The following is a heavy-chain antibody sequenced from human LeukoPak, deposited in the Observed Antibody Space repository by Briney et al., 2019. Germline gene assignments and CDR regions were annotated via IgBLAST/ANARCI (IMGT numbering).Heavy chain of an antibody. J-gene: IGHJ4*02. CDR1: GFTFRSYS. Sequence: GGSLRLSCAASGFTFRSYSMNWVRQAPGKGLEWVSSISSSSGYIYYADSVKGRFTISRDNAKNSLYLQMNSLRAEDTAVYYCARDGVTTFIFDYWGQGTLVTVSS. CDR2: ISSSSGYI. D-gene: IGHD4-11*01. V-gene: IGHV3-21*01. CDR3: ARDGVTTFIFDY.